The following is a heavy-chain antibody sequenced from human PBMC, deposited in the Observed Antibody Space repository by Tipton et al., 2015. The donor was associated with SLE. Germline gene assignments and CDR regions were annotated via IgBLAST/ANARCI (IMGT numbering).Heavy chain of an antibody. V-gene: IGHV4-34*01. CDR3: ARIPFSYYAMDV. D-gene: IGHD2/OR15-2a*01. CDR2: INNSGST. CDR1: GGSFSGYY. Sequence: TLSLTCAVYGGSFSGYYWSWIRQTPGKGLGWIGEINNSGSTHYNPSLGSRVTISVDNANQFSLRLSSVIAAATALYYCARIPFSYYAMDVWGPGTTVTASS. J-gene: IGHJ6*02.